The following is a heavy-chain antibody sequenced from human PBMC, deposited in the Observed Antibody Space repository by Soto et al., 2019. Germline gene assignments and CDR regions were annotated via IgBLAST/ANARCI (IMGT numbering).Heavy chain of an antibody. D-gene: IGHD1-26*01. CDR2: IYYSGSA. CDR1: GGSITSSSYY. J-gene: IGHJ5*02. CDR3: ATQEVGGSYVYTFDP. Sequence: SETLSLTCTVSGGSITSSSYYWGWIRQPPGKGLEWIGSIYYSGSAYYNPSLKSRVTISVDTSKNQFSLKLSSVTAADTAVYYCATQEVGGSYVYTFDPWGQGTLVTVSS. V-gene: IGHV4-39*01.